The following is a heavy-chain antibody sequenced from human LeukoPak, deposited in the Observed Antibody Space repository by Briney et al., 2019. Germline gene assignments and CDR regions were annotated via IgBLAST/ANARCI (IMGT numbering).Heavy chain of an antibody. V-gene: IGHV3-66*01. D-gene: IGHD3-10*02. Sequence: GGSLRLSCAASGFTVSSNYMSWVRQAPGRGLEWVSVIYSGGNTYYADSVKGRFTISRDNSKNSLYLQMNSLRAEDTAVYYCAELGITMIGGVWGKGTTVTISS. J-gene: IGHJ6*04. CDR3: AELGITMIGGV. CDR1: GFTVSSNY. CDR2: IYSGGNT.